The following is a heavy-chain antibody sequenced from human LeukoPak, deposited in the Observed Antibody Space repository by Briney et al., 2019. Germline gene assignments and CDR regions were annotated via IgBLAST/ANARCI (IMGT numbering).Heavy chain of an antibody. D-gene: IGHD1-26*01. V-gene: IGHV3-74*01. J-gene: IGHJ4*02. CDR1: GFTFSRIW. CDR3: ATDQSIAGPTTADY. Sequence: GGSLRLSCAASGFTFSRIWMHWVRQVPGKGLVWVSRTNTDGSNTIYADSVKGRFTISRDNAKNTLYLQMNSLRAEDTAVYYCATDQSIAGPTTADYWGQGTLVTVSS. CDR2: TNTDGSNT.